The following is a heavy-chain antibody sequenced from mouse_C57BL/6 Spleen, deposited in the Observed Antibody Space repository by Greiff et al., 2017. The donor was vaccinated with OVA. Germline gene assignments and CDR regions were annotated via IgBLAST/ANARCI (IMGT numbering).Heavy chain of an antibody. D-gene: IGHD1-3*01. Sequence: EVKLVESGGGLVKPGGSLKLSCAASGFTFSSYTMSWVRQTPEKRLEWVATISGGGNTYYSDSVKGRFFISCDNANNTLKQKMSRLRSEDKSLDKCAKHTGSDNYDWDFDVWGTGTTVTVSS. J-gene: IGHJ1*03. V-gene: IGHV5-9*01. CDR1: GFTFSSYT. CDR3: AKHTGSDNYDWDFDV. CDR2: ISGGGNT.